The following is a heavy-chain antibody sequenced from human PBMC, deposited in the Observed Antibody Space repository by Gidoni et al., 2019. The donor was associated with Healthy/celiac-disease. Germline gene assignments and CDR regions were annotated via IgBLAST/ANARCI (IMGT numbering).Heavy chain of an antibody. D-gene: IGHD2-2*02. Sequence: QVQLVESGGGVVQPGRSLRLSCAASGFTFSSYAMHWVRQAPGKGLEWVAVIWYDGSNKYYADSVKGRFTISRDNSKNTLYLQMNSLRAEDTAVYYCARADQLLYLGNSGDAFDIWGQGTMVTVSS. CDR2: IWYDGSNK. J-gene: IGHJ3*02. V-gene: IGHV3-33*01. CDR1: GFTFSSYA. CDR3: ARADQLLYLGNSGDAFDI.